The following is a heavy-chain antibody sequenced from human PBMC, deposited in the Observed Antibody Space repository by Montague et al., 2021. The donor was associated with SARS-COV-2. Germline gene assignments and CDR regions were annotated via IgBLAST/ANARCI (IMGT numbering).Heavy chain of an antibody. Sequence: SLRLSCAASGFTFSSYAMSWVRQAPGKGLEWVSVIYSGGSSTYYAGSVKGRFTISRDNSKNTLYLQMNSLRAEDTAVYYCAKYRAIFYDFWRITSDAFDIWGQGTMVTVSS. V-gene: IGHV3-23*03. J-gene: IGHJ3*02. CDR1: GFTFSSYA. D-gene: IGHD3-3*01. CDR2: IYSGGSST. CDR3: AKYRAIFYDFWRITSDAFDI.